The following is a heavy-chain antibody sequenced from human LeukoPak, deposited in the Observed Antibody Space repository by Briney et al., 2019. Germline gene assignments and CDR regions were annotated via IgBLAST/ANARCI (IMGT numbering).Heavy chain of an antibody. CDR1: GYTFTSYD. CDR2: MNPNSGNT. CDR3: ARGTYQLLYIY. D-gene: IGHD2-2*02. V-gene: IGHV1-8*01. Sequence: GASVTVSFTASGYTFTSYDINWVRQATGQGLEWMGWMNPNSGNTGYAQKFQGRVTMTRNTSISTAYMELSSLRSEDTAVYYCARGTYQLLYIYWGQGTLVTVSS. J-gene: IGHJ4*02.